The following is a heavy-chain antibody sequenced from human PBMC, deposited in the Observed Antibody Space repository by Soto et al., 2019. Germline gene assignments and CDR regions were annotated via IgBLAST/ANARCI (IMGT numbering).Heavy chain of an antibody. CDR1: GFTFSSYE. D-gene: IGHD1-1*01. Sequence: LRLSCAASGFTFSSYEMNWVRQAPGKGLEWVSYISSSGSTIYYADSVKGRFTISRDNAKNSLYLQMNSLRAEDTAVYYCARGGNWAVYYYYGMDVWGQGTTVTVSS. CDR2: ISSSGSTI. CDR3: ARGGNWAVYYYYGMDV. V-gene: IGHV3-48*03. J-gene: IGHJ6*02.